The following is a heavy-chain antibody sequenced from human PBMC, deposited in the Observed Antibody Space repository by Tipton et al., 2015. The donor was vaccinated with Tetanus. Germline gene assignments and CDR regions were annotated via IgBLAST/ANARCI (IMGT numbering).Heavy chain of an antibody. CDR1: GGSFSGYY. J-gene: IGHJ4*02. CDR3: ARWETVTTKNNC. V-gene: IGHV4-34*01. Sequence: TLSLTCAVFGGSFSGYYWNWIRQPPGKGLEWIGQIDHSGSTSYNPSLKSRVTISVDTSKSHFSLNLSSVTAAETAVYYCARWETVTTKNNCWGQGTLVTVSS. D-gene: IGHD4-17*01. CDR2: IDHSGST.